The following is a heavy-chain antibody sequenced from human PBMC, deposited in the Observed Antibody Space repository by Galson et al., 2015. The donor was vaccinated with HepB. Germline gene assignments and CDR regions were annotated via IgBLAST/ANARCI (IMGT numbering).Heavy chain of an antibody. J-gene: IGHJ4*02. Sequence: SVKVSCKASGYTFTSYYMHWVRQAPGQGLEWMGIINPSGGSTSYAQKFQGRVTMTRDTSTSTVYMELSSLRSEDTAVYYCARGAREGIAAAADFDYWGQGTLVTVSS. CDR2: INPSGGST. D-gene: IGHD6-13*01. V-gene: IGHV1-46*01. CDR1: GYTFTSYY. CDR3: ARGAREGIAAAADFDY.